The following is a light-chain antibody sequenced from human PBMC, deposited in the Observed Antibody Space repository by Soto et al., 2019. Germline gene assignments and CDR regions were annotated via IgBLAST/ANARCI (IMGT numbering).Light chain of an antibody. Sequence: IVTSQSHAHPTMSAGERATLSCRAGQSVSGNLAWYQQKPGQAPRLLIYGASTRATGIPARFSGSGSGTEFTLTIIILQSQDFVVYYFQQDNDWPRTFGQATKVDI. J-gene: IGKJ1*01. CDR1: QSVSGN. CDR2: GAS. CDR3: QQDNDWPRT. V-gene: IGKV3-15*01.